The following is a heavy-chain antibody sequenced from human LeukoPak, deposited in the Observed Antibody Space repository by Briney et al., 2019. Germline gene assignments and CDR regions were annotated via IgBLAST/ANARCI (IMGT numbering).Heavy chain of an antibody. J-gene: IGHJ6*03. CDR1: GFSFSSYG. CDR3: AKDDGYSSSWYYMDV. CDR2: IRYDGSNK. Sequence: GGSLRLSCAASGFSFSSYGMHWVRQAPGKGLEWVAFIRYDGSNKYYADSVKGRFTISRDNSKNTLYLQMNSLRAEDTAVYYCAKDDGYSSSWYYMDVWGKGTTVTVSS. V-gene: IGHV3-30*02. D-gene: IGHD6-13*01.